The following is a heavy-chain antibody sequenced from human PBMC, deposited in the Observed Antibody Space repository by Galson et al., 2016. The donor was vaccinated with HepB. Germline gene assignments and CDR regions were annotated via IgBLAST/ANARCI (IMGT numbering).Heavy chain of an antibody. CDR3: ARSFMGDDDNVYYDDMDV. CDR1: GYSFTTYW. D-gene: IGHD3-16*01. J-gene: IGHJ6*04. CDR2: IDPTDSYT. Sequence: QSGAEVKKPGESLRISCKGSGYSFTTYWISWVRQMPGKGLEWMGRIDPTDSYTTYRPSFQDHVTISADKSISTAYLQWSSLEASDTAMYYCARSFMGDDDNVYYDDMDVWAKGPRSPSPQ. V-gene: IGHV5-10-1*01.